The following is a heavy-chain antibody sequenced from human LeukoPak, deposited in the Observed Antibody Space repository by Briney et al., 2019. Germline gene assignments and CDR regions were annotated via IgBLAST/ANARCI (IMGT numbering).Heavy chain of an antibody. CDR3: ARDRPYCSGGSCYYYYGMDA. CDR1: GGSISSGGYY. Sequence: SQTLSLTCTVSGGSISSGGYYWSWIRQHPGKGLEWIGYIYYSGSTYYNPSLKSRVTISVDTSKNQFSLKLSSVTAADTAVYYCARDRPYCSGGSCYYYYGMDAWGQGTTVTVSS. CDR2: IYYSGST. D-gene: IGHD2-15*01. V-gene: IGHV4-31*03. J-gene: IGHJ6*02.